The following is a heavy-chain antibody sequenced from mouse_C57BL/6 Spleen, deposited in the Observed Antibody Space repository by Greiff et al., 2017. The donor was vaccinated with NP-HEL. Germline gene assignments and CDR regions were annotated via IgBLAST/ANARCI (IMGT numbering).Heavy chain of an antibody. D-gene: IGHD1-1*01. CDR3: ARYYYYGSPRYWYFDV. CDR2: IYPGDGDT. V-gene: IGHV1-82*01. Sequence: QVQLKESGPELVKPGASVKISCKASGYAFSSSWMNWVKQRPGKGLGWIGRIYPGDGDTNYNGKFKGKATLTADKSSSTAYMQLSSLTSEDSAVYFCARYYYYGSPRYWYFDVWGTGTTVTVSS. J-gene: IGHJ1*03. CDR1: GYAFSSSW.